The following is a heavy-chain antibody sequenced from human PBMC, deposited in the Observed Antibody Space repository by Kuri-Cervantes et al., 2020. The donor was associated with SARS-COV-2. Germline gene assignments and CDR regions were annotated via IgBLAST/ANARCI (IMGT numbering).Heavy chain of an antibody. J-gene: IGHJ6*03. CDR2: SRSKAYGGTS. CDR1: GFTFGDYA. CDR3: TTGPSVAVRPDSYFYMDV. D-gene: IGHD3-10*01. V-gene: IGHV3-49*03. Sequence: GGSLRLSCTASGFTFGDYAMNWFRQTPGKGLEWVGFSRSKAYGGTSEYAASVKDRFTISRDDTGTIAYLQMNSLKTEDTAVYYCTTGPSVAVRPDSYFYMDVWGKGTTVTVSS.